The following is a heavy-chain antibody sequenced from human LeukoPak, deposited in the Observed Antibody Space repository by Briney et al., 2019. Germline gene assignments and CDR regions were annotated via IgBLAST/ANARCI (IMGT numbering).Heavy chain of an antibody. CDR3: AGARGILTGYYLN. D-gene: IGHD3-9*01. CDR2: IDPSDSYT. CDR1: GYSFTSYW. J-gene: IGHJ4*02. Sequence: GESLKISCKGSGYSFTSYWIGWVRQMPGKGLEWMGRIDPSDSYTNYSPSFQGHVTISADKSISTAYLQWSSLKASDTAMYYCAGARGILTGYYLNWGQGTLVTVSS. V-gene: IGHV5-10-1*01.